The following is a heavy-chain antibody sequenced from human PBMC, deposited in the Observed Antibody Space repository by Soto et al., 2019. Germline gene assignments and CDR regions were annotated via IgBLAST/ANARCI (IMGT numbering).Heavy chain of an antibody. CDR1: GGTFNKFA. Sequence: WASVKVSCKASGGTFNKFAFSWVRQAPGQGFEWMGGIIPVFRSANYAQRFRGRITITADEYTSTVYLYLNDLRSDDTAVYYCARRYCASDNCPLFYYFVDLWGLGTTVTVSS. J-gene: IGHJ6*02. CDR3: ARRYCASDNCPLFYYFVDL. D-gene: IGHD2-21*02. CDR2: IIPVFRSA. V-gene: IGHV1-69*13.